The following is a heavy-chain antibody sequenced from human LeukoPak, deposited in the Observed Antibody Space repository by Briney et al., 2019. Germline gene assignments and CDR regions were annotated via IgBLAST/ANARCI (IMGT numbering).Heavy chain of an antibody. Sequence: GESLKISCKGSGYSFTSYWIGWVRQMPGKGLEWMGIIYPGDSDTRYSPSFQGQVTISADKSISTAYLQWSSLKASDTAMYYCARGNTGNDWGAPCRYWGKGTLVTVSS. CDR2: IYPGDSDT. J-gene: IGHJ4*02. CDR1: GYSFTSYW. V-gene: IGHV5-51*01. CDR3: ARGNTGNDWGAPCRY. D-gene: IGHD7-27*01.